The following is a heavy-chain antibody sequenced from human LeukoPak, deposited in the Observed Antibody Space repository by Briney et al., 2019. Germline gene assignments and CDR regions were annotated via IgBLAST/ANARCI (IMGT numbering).Heavy chain of an antibody. J-gene: IGHJ4*02. CDR1: GFTVSSNY. D-gene: IGHD6-13*01. CDR2: IYSGGNT. Sequence: GGSLRLSCAASGFTVSSNYVGWVRQAPGKGLEWVSVIYSGGNTYYADSVKGRFTISRDNSRNTMDLQMNSLRAEDTAVYYCARCDSSSWYGIDYWGQGTLVTVSS. CDR3: ARCDSSSWYGIDY. V-gene: IGHV3-53*01.